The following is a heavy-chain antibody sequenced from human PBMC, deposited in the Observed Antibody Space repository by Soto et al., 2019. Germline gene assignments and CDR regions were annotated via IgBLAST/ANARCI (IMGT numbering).Heavy chain of an antibody. CDR1: GFSLTIPGMC. J-gene: IGHJ6*02. V-gene: IGHV2-70*13. D-gene: IGHD1-20*01. CDR3: ARSIRGPRRFNGMDV. CDR2: IERDDDDK. Sequence: GPTLVKPTEALALTCTFSGFSLTIPGMCVSWIRQPPGKALEWLALIERDDDDKYYSTSLKTRLTISKDTRKNQVVLTMANMDPADTGTYYCARSIRGPRRFNGMDVWGQGTTVTVSS.